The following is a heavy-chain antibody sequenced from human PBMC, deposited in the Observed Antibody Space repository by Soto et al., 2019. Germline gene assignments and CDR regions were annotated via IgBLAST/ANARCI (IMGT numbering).Heavy chain of an antibody. Sequence: EVQLLESGGALVQPGWSLRLSCAASGFTFNNCAMCWVRQAPGRGLEFVSFIRGDCGATYYSDSVKGRFTVSRDNSKNTLILQMDSLRADDSAVYYCAKAGPVSGWYEVFDYWGQGALVTVSA. J-gene: IGHJ4*02. D-gene: IGHD6-19*01. V-gene: IGHV3-23*01. CDR1: GFTFNNCA. CDR2: IRGDCGAT. CDR3: AKAGPVSGWYEVFDY.